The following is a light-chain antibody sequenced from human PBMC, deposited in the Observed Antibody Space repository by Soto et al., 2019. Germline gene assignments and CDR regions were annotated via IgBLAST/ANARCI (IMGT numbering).Light chain of an antibody. CDR1: GSNIGSNT. CDR2: SSN. V-gene: IGLV1-44*01. CDR3: AAWDDSLNGYYV. Sequence: QSVLTQPPSASGTPGQRVTISCSGSGSNIGSNTVNWYQQLPGTAPKLLIYSSNQRPSGVPDRFSGSKSGTSASLAISRLQSEDEADYYCAAWDDSLNGYYVFGTGTKVTVL. J-gene: IGLJ1*01.